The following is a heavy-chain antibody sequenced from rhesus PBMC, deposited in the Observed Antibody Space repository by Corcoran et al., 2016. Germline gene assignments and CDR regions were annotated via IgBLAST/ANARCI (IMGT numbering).Heavy chain of an antibody. Sequence: QVQLQESGPGLVKPSETLSLTCAVSGGSVSSSNWWSWIRQPPGKGLEWIGYISGSSGSTYYNPSLKSRVTSSTDTSKNQFSLKLSSVTAADTAVYYCARDESLSGSSHYWGQGVLVTVSS. J-gene: IGHJ4*01. D-gene: IGHD6-25*01. V-gene: IGHV4-65*01. CDR1: GGSVSSSNW. CDR3: ARDESLSGSSHY. CDR2: ISGSSGST.